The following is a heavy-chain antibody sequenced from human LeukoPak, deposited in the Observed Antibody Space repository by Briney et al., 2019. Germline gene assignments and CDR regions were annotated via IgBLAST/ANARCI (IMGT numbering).Heavy chain of an antibody. CDR1: GFTFSSYE. CDR2: ISSSGSTM. D-gene: IGHD6-13*01. CDR3: AREMMAAAGPYFDY. J-gene: IGHJ4*02. V-gene: IGHV3-48*03. Sequence: PGGSLRLSCAASGFTFSSYEMNWVRQAPGKGLEWVSYISSSGSTMYYADSVKGRFTTSRDNAKNSLYLQMNSLRAEDTAVYYCAREMMAAAGPYFDYWGQGTLVTVSS.